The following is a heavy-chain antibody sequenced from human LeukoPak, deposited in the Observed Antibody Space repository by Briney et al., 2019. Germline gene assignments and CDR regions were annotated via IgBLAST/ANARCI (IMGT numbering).Heavy chain of an antibody. J-gene: IGHJ6*02. CDR3: ARGPLYRYGSGSYYRSRSYGMDV. D-gene: IGHD3-10*01. Sequence: ASVTVSCKASGYTFTSYGISWVRQAPGQGLEWMGWISAYNGNTNYAQKLQGRVTMTTDTSTSTAYMELRSLRSDDTAVYYCARGPLYRYGSGSYYRSRSYGMDVWGQGTTVTVSS. V-gene: IGHV1-18*01. CDR1: GYTFTSYG. CDR2: ISAYNGNT.